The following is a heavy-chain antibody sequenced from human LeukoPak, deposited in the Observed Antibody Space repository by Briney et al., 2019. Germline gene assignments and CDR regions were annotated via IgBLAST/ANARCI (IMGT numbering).Heavy chain of an antibody. V-gene: IGHV3-30*18. CDR2: ISYDGGNK. Sequence: PGRSLRLSCAASGFTFSSYGMHWVRQAPGKGLEWVAVISYDGGNKYYADSVKGRFTISRDNSKNTLYLQMNSLRAEDTAVYYCAKSVYSSSWYGAFDIWGQGTMVTVSS. J-gene: IGHJ3*02. D-gene: IGHD6-13*01. CDR1: GFTFSSYG. CDR3: AKSVYSSSWYGAFDI.